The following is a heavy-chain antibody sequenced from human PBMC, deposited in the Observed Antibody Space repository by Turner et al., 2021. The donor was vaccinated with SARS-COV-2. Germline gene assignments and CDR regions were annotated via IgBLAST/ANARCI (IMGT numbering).Heavy chain of an antibody. CDR3: SRVQGAIDY. J-gene: IGHJ4*02. CDR1: GFMFSSFT. Sequence: EVHLVESGGGLVKPGGSLTPSCAASGFMFSSFTMNWVRQGPGKGLEWVSSISHSSKYIYYADSVRGRFSISRDNAKKSVYLEMNTLRADDTAVYFCSRVQGAIDYWGQGILVTVSS. V-gene: IGHV3-21*01. CDR2: ISHSSKYI.